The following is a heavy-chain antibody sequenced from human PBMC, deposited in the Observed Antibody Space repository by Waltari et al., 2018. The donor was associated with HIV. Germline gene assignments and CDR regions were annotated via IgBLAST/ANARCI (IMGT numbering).Heavy chain of an antibody. CDR3: AKPRMEYAIRDHFFGLDV. CDR1: GFTFPTYP. V-gene: IGHV3-23*01. D-gene: IGHD2-8*01. J-gene: IGHJ6*02. Sequence: VDLLESGGRLVQPGGSLRLSCVGSGFTFPTYPMSWVRQAPGNGLEWVAGISDRGSTTFYADSVKGRFTISRDNSKNTIYLQIDSLRADDTAVYYCAKPRMEYAIRDHFFGLDVWGQGTTVTVSS. CDR2: ISDRGSTT.